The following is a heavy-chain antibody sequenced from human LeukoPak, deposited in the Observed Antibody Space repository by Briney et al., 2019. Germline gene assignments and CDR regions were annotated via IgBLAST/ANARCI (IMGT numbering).Heavy chain of an antibody. D-gene: IGHD3-3*01. CDR2: IRGSGDT. CDR1: GFPFSNNV. CDR3: AKTFPYGTTWYGFCDY. Sequence: GGSLRLSCAASGFPFSNNVMSWVRQAPGRGLDWLSAIRGSGDTYYADSVKGRFTISRDNSKNMLYLQMNSLRAEDTAVFYCAKTFPYGTTWYGFCDYWGQGALVTVSS. J-gene: IGHJ4*02. V-gene: IGHV3-23*01.